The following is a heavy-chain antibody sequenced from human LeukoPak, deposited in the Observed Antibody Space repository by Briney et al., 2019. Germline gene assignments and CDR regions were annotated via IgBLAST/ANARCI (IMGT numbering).Heavy chain of an antibody. V-gene: IGHV1-69*04. D-gene: IGHD5-24*01. Sequence: SVKVSCKASGGTLSSYAISWVRQAPGQGLEWMGRIIPILGIANYAQKFQGRVTITADKSTSTAYMELSSLRSEDTAVYYCARDRIGRDGYMAGDYWGQGTLVTVSS. CDR3: ARDRIGRDGYMAGDY. CDR1: GGTLSSYA. J-gene: IGHJ4*02. CDR2: IIPILGIA.